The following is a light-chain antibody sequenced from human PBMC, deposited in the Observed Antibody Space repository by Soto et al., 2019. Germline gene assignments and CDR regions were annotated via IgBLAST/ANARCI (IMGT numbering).Light chain of an antibody. J-gene: IGKJ2*01. Sequence: EIVLTQSPGTLSFSPGETATLSCMASQSVSTSYLAWYHQKPGQAPRLLVYGASNWASGIPERFSGSGSGTDFPLTISRLEPEDFAVYYCQQFGSSPPMYTFGQGTKLEIK. CDR2: GAS. CDR3: QQFGSSPPMYT. V-gene: IGKV3-20*01. CDR1: QSVSTSY.